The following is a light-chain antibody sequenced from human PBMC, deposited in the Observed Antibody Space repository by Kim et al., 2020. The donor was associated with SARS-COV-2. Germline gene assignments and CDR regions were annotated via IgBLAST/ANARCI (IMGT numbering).Light chain of an antibody. CDR2: GKN. CDR1: SLSDYF. J-gene: IGLJ2*01. CDR3: NCRDNSGHPL. Sequence: SSELTQDPAVSVALGQTVRITCQGDSLSDYFANWYRQKPGQAPILVLSGKNTRPSGIPDRFSGSSAGNTASLTITGAQAEDEADYYCNCRDNSGHPLFGGGTRLTVL. V-gene: IGLV3-19*01.